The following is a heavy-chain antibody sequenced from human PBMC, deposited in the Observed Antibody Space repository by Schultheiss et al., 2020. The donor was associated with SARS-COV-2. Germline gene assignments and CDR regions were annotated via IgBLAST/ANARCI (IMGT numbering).Heavy chain of an antibody. D-gene: IGHD4-11*01. Sequence: SQTLSLTCTVSGGSISSYYWSWIRQPPGKGLEWIGEINHSGSTNYNPSLKSRVTISVDTSKNQFSLKLSSVTAADTAVYYCARHTGDYWGLGTLVTVSS. CDR1: GGSISSYY. CDR2: INHSGST. V-gene: IGHV4-59*08. J-gene: IGHJ4*02. CDR3: ARHTGDY.